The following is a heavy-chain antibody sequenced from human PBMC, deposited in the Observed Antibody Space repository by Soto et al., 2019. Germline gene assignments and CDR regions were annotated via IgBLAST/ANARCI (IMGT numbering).Heavy chain of an antibody. Sequence: SETLSLTCAVSGVSLTSGNWWTWVRPSPQRGLEYIGEIFHDGTANYYPSFERRVAMSVDTSRNQFSLKLTSVTAADTAVYYCARMLAQGNLYEYFDSWGQGILVTVSS. V-gene: IGHV4-4*02. J-gene: IGHJ4*02. CDR2: IFHDGTA. CDR3: ARMLAQGNLYEYFDS. D-gene: IGHD5-12*01. CDR1: GVSLTSGNW.